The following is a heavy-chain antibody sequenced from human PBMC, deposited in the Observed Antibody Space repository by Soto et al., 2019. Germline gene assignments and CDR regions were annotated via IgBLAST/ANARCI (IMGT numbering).Heavy chain of an antibody. V-gene: IGHV3-23*01. CDR2: ISGSGGST. CDR1: GFTFSSYA. D-gene: IGHD2-8*01. Sequence: GWSLRLSCAASGFTFSSYAMSWVRQAPGKGLERVSAISGSGGSTYYADSVKGRFTISRDNSKNTLYLQMNSLRAEDTAVYYCAKEGKVLMVYAIGIHWGQGTLVTLSA. J-gene: IGHJ4*02. CDR3: AKEGKVLMVYAIGIH.